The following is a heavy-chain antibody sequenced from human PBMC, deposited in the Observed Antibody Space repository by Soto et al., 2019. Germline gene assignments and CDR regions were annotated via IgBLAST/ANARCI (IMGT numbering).Heavy chain of an antibody. D-gene: IGHD3-10*01. CDR3: VRQGIGDLRGLVDV. CDR2: IYHTGDT. J-gene: IGHJ6*02. CDR1: SGPSRSHN. Sequence: QVQLQQSGPGLVKPSETLSLTCTVSSGPSRSHNWGWIRQPPGGGLEWIGYIYHTGDTSYNPSLRSRVTISADTSTNRISLTLRSVTAADTAVYYCVRQGIGDLRGLVDVWGQGTRVSVSS. V-gene: IGHV4-59*08.